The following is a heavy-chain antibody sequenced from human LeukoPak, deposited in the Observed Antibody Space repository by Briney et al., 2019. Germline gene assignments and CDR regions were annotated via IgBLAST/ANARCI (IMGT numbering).Heavy chain of an antibody. CDR1: GFTFSSYA. V-gene: IGHV3-23*01. D-gene: IGHD4-17*01. CDR2: ISGSGGST. J-gene: IGHJ4*02. CDR3: ARTLTTVTTEYSFDY. Sequence: GGSLRLSCAASGFTFSSYAMSWVRQAPGKGLEWVSAISGSGGSTYYADSVKGRFTISRDNSKNTMYLQMNSLRAEDTAVYYCARTLTTVTTEYSFDYWGQGTLVTVSS.